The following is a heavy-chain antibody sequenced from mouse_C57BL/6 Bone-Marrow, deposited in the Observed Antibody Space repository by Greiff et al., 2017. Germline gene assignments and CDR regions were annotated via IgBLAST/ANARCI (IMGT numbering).Heavy chain of an antibody. CDR2: IRSKSNNYAT. Sequence: EVKLMESGGGLVQPKGSLKLSCAASGFSFNTYAMNWVRQAPGKGLEWVARIRSKSNNYATYYADSVKDRFTISRDDSESMLYLQMNNLKTEDTAMYYGVRRDDYDDMDYWGQGTSVTVSS. V-gene: IGHV10-1*01. J-gene: IGHJ4*01. CDR3: VRRDDYDDMDY. CDR1: GFSFNTYA.